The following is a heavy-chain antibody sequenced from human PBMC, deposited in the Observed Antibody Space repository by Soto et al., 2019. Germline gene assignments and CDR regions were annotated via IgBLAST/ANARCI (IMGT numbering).Heavy chain of an antibody. CDR1: GGSISSGGYS. Sequence: SETLSLTCAVSGGSISSGGYSWSWIRQPPRKSLEWIGYIYHSGSTYYNPPLKSRVTISVDTSKNQFSLKLSSVTAADTAVYYCARAQRFIAAAGTLTYRNYYYYGMDVWGQGTTVTVSS. V-gene: IGHV4-30-2*01. D-gene: IGHD6-13*01. CDR3: ARAQRFIAAAGTLTYRNYYYYGMDV. J-gene: IGHJ6*02. CDR2: IYHSGST.